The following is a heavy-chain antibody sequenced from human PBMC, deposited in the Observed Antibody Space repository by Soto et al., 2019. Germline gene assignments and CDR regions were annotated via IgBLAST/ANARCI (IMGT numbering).Heavy chain of an antibody. J-gene: IGHJ4*02. CDR2: INHSGST. D-gene: IGHD6-6*01. Sequence: QVQLQQWGAGLLKPSETLSLTCAVYGGSFSGYYYSWIRQPPGKGLEWIGEINHSGSTNYNPSLNSRVTISVDTSKNQFSLKLSSVTAADTAVYYCARAGWQLNPRVSRAAPGFFDFWGQGTLVTVSS. CDR1: GGSFSGYY. CDR3: ARAGWQLNPRVSRAAPGFFDF. V-gene: IGHV4-34*01.